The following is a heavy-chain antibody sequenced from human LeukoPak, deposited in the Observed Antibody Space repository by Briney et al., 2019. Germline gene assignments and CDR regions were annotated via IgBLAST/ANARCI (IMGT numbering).Heavy chain of an antibody. D-gene: IGHD3-9*01. CDR1: GFTFSSYG. CDR3: ARHSRLAPFDY. J-gene: IGHJ4*02. V-gene: IGHV3-30*03. Sequence: GGSLRLSCAASGFTFSSYGMHWVRQAPGKGLEWVAVISYDGSNKYYADSVKGRFTISRDNSKNTLYLQMNSLRAEDTAVYYCARHSRLAPFDYWGQGTLVTVSS. CDR2: ISYDGSNK.